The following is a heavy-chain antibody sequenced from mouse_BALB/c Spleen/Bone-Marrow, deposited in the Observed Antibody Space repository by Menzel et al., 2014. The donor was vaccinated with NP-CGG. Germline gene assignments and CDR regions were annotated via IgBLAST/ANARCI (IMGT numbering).Heavy chain of an antibody. J-gene: IGHJ3*01. CDR1: GFTFSSYG. V-gene: IGHV5-6*01. CDR3: AFITAIAY. D-gene: IGHD1-1*01. Sequence: EVKLMESGGDLVEPGGSLKLSCAASGFTFSSYGMSWVRQTPDKRLEWVATVGGGDSYTYYPDFVKGRFTISRDIAKNTLYLHTSSLKSEDTAMYYCAFITAIAYWGQGTLVTVSA. CDR2: VGGGDSYT.